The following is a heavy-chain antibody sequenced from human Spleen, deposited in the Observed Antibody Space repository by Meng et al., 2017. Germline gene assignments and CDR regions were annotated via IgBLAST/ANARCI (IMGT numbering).Heavy chain of an antibody. D-gene: IGHD4-11*01. Sequence: QVQLQQWGAGLLKPSGTLSLPCAVYGGSFSGYYWSWIRQPPGKGLEWIGEINHSGSTNYNPSLKSRVTISVDTSKNQFSLKLSSVTAADSAVYYCARGPTTMAHDFDYWGQGTLVTVSS. V-gene: IGHV4-34*01. CDR3: ARGPTTMAHDFDY. CDR2: INHSGST. CDR1: GGSFSGYY. J-gene: IGHJ4*02.